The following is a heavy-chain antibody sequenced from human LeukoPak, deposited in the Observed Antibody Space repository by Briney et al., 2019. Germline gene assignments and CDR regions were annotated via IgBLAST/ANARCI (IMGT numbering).Heavy chain of an antibody. CDR3: ARDRMFGDSVGY. V-gene: IGHV4-38-2*02. CDR1: GYSISSGHY. D-gene: IGHD3-10*02. Sequence: SETLSLTCVVSGYSISSGHYWSWIRQPPGKGLEWIGSIYHSGTTYYNPSLKSRVTVSLDTSENQFSLNLRSVTAADTAVYYCARDRMFGDSVGYWGQGTLVTVSS. J-gene: IGHJ4*02. CDR2: IYHSGTT.